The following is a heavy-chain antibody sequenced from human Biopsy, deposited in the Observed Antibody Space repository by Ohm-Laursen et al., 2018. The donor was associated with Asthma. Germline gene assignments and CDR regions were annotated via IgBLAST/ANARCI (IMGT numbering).Heavy chain of an antibody. CDR2: MFHRGTT. V-gene: IGHV4-30-2*05. CDR3: ARRGGVRRYFDY. D-gene: IGHD3-16*01. Sequence: SDTLSLTCAVSGGSISSGGFSWTWIRQPPGKGLEWIGYMFHRGTTYYNPSLKSRVAISLDTSKNQFSLKLSSVTAADTAVYFCARRGGVRRYFDYWGQGTLVTVSS. CDR1: GGSISSGGFS. J-gene: IGHJ4*02.